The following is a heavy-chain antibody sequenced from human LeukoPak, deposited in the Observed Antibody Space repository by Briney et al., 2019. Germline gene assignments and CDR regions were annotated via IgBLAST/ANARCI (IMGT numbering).Heavy chain of an antibody. CDR2: INHSGST. Sequence: PSETLSLTCAVYGGSFSGYYWSWIRQPPGKGLEWIGEINHSGSTNYNPSLTSRVTISVDTSKNQFSLKLSSVTAADTAVYYCARLPGGPRYCSGGSCYSRLDWFDPWGQGTLVTVSS. V-gene: IGHV4-34*01. CDR1: GGSFSGYY. J-gene: IGHJ5*02. CDR3: ARLPGGPRYCSGGSCYSRLDWFDP. D-gene: IGHD2-15*01.